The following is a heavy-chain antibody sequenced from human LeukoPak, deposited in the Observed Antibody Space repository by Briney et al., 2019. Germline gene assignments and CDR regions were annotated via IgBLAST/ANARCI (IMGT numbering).Heavy chain of an antibody. J-gene: IGHJ6*02. Sequence: PGGSLRLSCAASGFTFSSYAMHWVRQAPGKGLEWVAVISYDGSNKYYADSVKGRFTISRDNSKNTLYLQMNSLRAEDTAVYYCVQSGSTLREYYYGMDVWGQGTTVTVSS. D-gene: IGHD1-26*01. V-gene: IGHV3-30-3*01. CDR1: GFTFSSYA. CDR2: ISYDGSNK. CDR3: VQSGSTLREYYYGMDV.